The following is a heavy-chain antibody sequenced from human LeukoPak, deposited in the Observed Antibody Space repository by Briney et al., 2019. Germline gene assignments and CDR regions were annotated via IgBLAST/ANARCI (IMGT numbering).Heavy chain of an antibody. J-gene: IGHJ3*02. Sequence: GASVKVSCKASVYTFTSYGISWVRQAPGQGLEWIGWISAYNGNTNYAQKLQGRVTMTTDTSTSTAYMDLRSLRSDDTAVYYCARDKAIVVVPAAQDAIDIWGQGTMVTVSS. CDR1: VYTFTSYG. V-gene: IGHV1-18*01. D-gene: IGHD2-2*01. CDR3: ARDKAIVVVPAAQDAIDI. CDR2: ISAYNGNT.